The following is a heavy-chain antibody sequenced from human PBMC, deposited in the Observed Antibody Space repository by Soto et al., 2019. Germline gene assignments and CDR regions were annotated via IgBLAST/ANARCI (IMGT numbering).Heavy chain of an antibody. J-gene: IGHJ5*02. CDR1: GYTFTAYY. CDR2: VNPKSGAT. CDR3: ATGTNGTTGWFHP. Sequence: QVRLVQSGAEVLQPGASVKVSCTTSGYTFTAYYLHWVRQAPGQGLEWMGWVNPKSGATNYAQKFQGRLSMTRDTSLSSAHMQLSRLTSEDTAVYYCATGTNGTTGWFHPWGQGTQVTVSS. D-gene: IGHD1-1*01. V-gene: IGHV1-2*02.